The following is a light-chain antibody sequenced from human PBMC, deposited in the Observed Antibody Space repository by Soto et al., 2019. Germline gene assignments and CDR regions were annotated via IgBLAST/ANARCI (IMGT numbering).Light chain of an antibody. V-gene: IGLV2-14*01. CDR2: EVS. J-gene: IGLJ1*01. Sequence: QSALTQPASVSGSPGQSITISCTGTSSDIGGYNYVSWYQQHPGEAPKLMIYEVSNRPSGVSNRFSGSKSGNTASLTISGLRAEDEADYYCSSYTSSRTYVFGTGTKVTVL. CDR1: SSDIGGYNY. CDR3: SSYTSSRTYV.